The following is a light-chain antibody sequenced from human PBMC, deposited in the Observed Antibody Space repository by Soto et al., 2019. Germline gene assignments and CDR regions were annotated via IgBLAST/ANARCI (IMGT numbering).Light chain of an antibody. J-gene: IGLJ3*02. CDR2: EDN. V-gene: IGLV6-57*04. CDR1: SGSIASNY. CDR3: QSYDGGWV. Sequence: FMLTQPPSVSESPGKTVTISCTRSSGSIASNYVQWYQQRPGSVPTTVIYEDNQRPSGVPDRFSGSIDSSSNSASLTISGLKTEDEADYYCQSYDGGWVFGGGTKLTVL.